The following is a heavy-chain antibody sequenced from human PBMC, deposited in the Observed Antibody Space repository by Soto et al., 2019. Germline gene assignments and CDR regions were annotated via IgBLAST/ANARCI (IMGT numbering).Heavy chain of an antibody. CDR3: ARDGAWRDYSNYGRD. D-gene: IGHD4-4*01. J-gene: IGHJ4*02. V-gene: IGHV1-18*01. Sequence: QVQLVQSGAEVKKPGASVKVSCKASGYTFTSYGISWVRQAPGQGLEWMGWISAYNGNTNYAQKLQGRDTMTTDTSTSTADMGLRSLRSDDTAVYYCARDGAWRDYSNYGRDWGQGTLVTVSS. CDR1: GYTFTSYG. CDR2: ISAYNGNT.